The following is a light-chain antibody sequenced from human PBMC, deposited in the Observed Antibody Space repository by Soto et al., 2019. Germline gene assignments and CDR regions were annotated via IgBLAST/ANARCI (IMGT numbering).Light chain of an antibody. CDR3: YSYTSSNTPV. J-gene: IGLJ3*02. CDR2: EVS. V-gene: IGLV2-14*01. CDR1: SRDVGGYNY. Sequence: QSVLTQPASVSGSPGQSIPISCTGTSRDVGGYNYVSWYQQYPGKAPKLMIYEVSNRPSGVSNRFSGSKSANTASLTISGLQAEDEADYYCYSYTSSNTPVFGGGTQLTVL.